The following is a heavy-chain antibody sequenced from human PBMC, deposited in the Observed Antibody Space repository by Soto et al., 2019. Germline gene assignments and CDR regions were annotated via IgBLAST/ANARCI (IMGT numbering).Heavy chain of an antibody. D-gene: IGHD6-13*01. J-gene: IGHJ4*02. CDR3: ARRGPGTYFDY. CDR1: GFTFSSYA. V-gene: IGHV3-23*01. Sequence: PGGSLRLSCAASGFTFSSYAMNWVRQAPGKGLEWVSVISGSGGSTYYADSVKGRFTISRDNSKNTLYLQMNSLRAEDTAVYYWARRGPGTYFDYWGQGTLVTVSS. CDR2: ISGSGGST.